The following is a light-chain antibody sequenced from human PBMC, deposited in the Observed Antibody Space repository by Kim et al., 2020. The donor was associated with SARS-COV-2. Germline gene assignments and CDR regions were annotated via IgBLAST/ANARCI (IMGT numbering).Light chain of an antibody. CDR2: GRN. CDR3: QSRDSGGKVI. Sequence: SSELTQDPAVSVALGQTVRITCQGDSLRSYYATWYQQKPRQAPVLVIYGRNNRPSGIPDRFSGSTSGNTASLTISGAQAEDEADFYCQSRDSGGKVIFGGGTKVTAL. V-gene: IGLV3-19*01. J-gene: IGLJ2*01. CDR1: SLRSYY.